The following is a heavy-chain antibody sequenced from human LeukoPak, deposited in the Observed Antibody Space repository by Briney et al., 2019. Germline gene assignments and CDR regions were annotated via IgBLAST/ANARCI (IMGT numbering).Heavy chain of an antibody. CDR2: IYHSGST. V-gene: IGHV4-39*07. CDR3: ASEYSYGYGWFDP. D-gene: IGHD5-18*01. CDR1: GGSISSGGYY. Sequence: SETLSLTCTVSGGSISSGGYYCSWIRQPPGKGLEWIGEIYHSGSTNYNPSLKSRVTISVDKSKNQFSLKLSSVTAADTAVYYCASEYSYGYGWFDPWGQGTLVTVSS. J-gene: IGHJ5*02.